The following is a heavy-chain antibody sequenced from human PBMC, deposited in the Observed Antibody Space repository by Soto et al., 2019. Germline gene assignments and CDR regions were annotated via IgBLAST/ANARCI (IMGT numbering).Heavy chain of an antibody. V-gene: IGHV6-1*01. Sequence: SQTLSLTCAISGDSVSSTSAAWNWIRQSPSRGLEWLGRTYCRSKWSKDYALSVKSRISITPDTSKNQFSLQLNSVTPEDTAVYYCARRHSGYFYYWGQGTLVTVSS. J-gene: IGHJ4*02. CDR1: GDSVSSTSAA. CDR2: TYCRSKWSK. CDR3: ARRHSGYFYY.